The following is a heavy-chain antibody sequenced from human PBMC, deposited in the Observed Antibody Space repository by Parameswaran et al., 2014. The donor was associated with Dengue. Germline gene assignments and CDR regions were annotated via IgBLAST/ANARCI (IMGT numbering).Heavy chain of an antibody. D-gene: IGHD2-2*01. V-gene: IGHV1-18*01. CDR2: ISGYNDKT. J-gene: IGHJ4*02. CDR3: ARVVSDEIWANIEVIPAYPDY. Sequence: RLVRQAPGQGLEWMGWISGYNDKTKYAHNFEGRVTMSTHTSASTAYMEVRSLRSDDTAMYYCARVVSDEIWANIEVIPAYPDYWGQGTLVTVSS.